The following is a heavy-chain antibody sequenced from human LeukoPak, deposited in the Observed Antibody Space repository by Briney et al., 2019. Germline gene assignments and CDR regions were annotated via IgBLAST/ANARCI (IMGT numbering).Heavy chain of an antibody. J-gene: IGHJ4*02. D-gene: IGHD6-13*01. CDR1: RYTFTNYG. Sequence: ASVKVSCKASRYTFTNYGISWVRQAPGQGLEWMGWIGDYNFNTKYAQKFQGRVTMTTDTSTSTAYMELRSLRSDDTAVFYCARVKSSWDNFDYWGQGTLVTFSS. CDR3: ARVKSSWDNFDY. V-gene: IGHV1-18*01. CDR2: IGDYNFNT.